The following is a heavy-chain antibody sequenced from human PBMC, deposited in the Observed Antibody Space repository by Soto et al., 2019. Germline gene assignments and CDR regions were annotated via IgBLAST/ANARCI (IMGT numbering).Heavy chain of an antibody. J-gene: IGHJ6*02. Sequence: QVQLVQSGAEVKKPGSSVKVSCKASGGTFSSYAISWVRQAPGQGLEWMGGIIPIFGTANYAQKFQGRVTITADESTSTAYMELSSLRSEDTAVYYCAREEAVAGRYYYYYGMDVWSQGTTVTVSS. CDR3: AREEAVAGRYYYYYGMDV. CDR1: GGTFSSYA. V-gene: IGHV1-69*01. CDR2: IIPIFGTA. D-gene: IGHD6-19*01.